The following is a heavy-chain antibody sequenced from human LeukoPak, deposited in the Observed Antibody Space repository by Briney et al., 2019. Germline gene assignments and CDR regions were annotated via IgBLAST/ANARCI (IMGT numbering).Heavy chain of an antibody. CDR1: GFTVSSNY. J-gene: IGHJ6*02. Sequence: GGSLRLSCAASGFTVSSNYMSWVRQAPGKGLESVKGRFTISRHNSKNTLNLQMNSLRAEDTAVYYCARSQGYGMGVWGQGTTVTVSS. CDR3: ARSQGYGMGV. V-gene: IGHV3-53*04.